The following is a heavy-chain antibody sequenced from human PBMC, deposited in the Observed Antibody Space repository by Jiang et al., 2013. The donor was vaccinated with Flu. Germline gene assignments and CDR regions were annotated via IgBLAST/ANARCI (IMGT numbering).Heavy chain of an antibody. D-gene: IGHD2-2*01. CDR3: ARVDYRYAQDWYFDL. CDR1: GGPISSDEYR. J-gene: IGHJ2*01. Sequence: KASQTLSLTCAVSGGPISSDEYRWTWVRQSPGKGLEWIGYVSDSGITSYNPSLKRRVSISVHTSMNQFSLRMNSVTAADTAAYFCARVDYRYAQDWYFDLWGRGTLVTVSS. V-gene: IGHV4-30-4*08. CDR2: VSDSGIT.